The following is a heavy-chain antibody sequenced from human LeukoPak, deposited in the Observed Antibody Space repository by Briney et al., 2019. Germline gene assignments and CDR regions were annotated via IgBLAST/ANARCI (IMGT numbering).Heavy chain of an antibody. J-gene: IGHJ4*02. V-gene: IGHV3-64D*06. CDR1: GFTFSSYE. Sequence: TGGSLRLSCAASGFTFSSYEMNWVRQAPGRGLEYVSAISKNGGNTYYVDSVKGRFTISRDNSKNTLYLQMNSLRVEDTAVYFCVKDLSDRDVDYWGQGTLVTVSS. CDR3: VKDLSDRDVDY. CDR2: ISKNGGNT. D-gene: IGHD2-21*02.